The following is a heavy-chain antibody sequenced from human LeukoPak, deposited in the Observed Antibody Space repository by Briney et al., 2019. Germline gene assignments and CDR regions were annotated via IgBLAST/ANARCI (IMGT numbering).Heavy chain of an antibody. J-gene: IGHJ4*02. CDR2: ISGSGRST. Sequence: GGSLRLSCAASGFTFSSYAMSWVRQAPGKGLEWVSGISGSGRSTYYADSVRGRFTLSRDNSLNTMYLQMNNLRAEDTAVYYCAKEIGASTFFDYWTQGTLVIVSA. CDR1: GFTFSSYA. V-gene: IGHV3-23*01. CDR3: AKEIGASTFFDY. D-gene: IGHD2-21*01.